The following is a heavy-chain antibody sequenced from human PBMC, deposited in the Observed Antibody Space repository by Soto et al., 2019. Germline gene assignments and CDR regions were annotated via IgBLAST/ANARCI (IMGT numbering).Heavy chain of an antibody. CDR1: GGSISSYY. V-gene: IGHV4-59*01. J-gene: IGHJ5*02. D-gene: IGHD3-9*01. CDR3: ARIYDILTGYYRVAWFDP. Sequence: SETLSLTCTVSGGSISSYYWSWIRQPPGKGLEWIGYIYYSGSTNYNPSLKSRVTISVDTSKNQFSLKLSSVTAADTAVYYCARIYDILTGYYRVAWFDPWGQGTLVTVSS. CDR2: IYYSGST.